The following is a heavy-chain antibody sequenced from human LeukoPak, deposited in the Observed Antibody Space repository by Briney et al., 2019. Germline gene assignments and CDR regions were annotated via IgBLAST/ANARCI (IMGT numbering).Heavy chain of an antibody. V-gene: IGHV4-59*01. J-gene: IGHJ3*02. CDR3: ARALVGAYDAFDI. D-gene: IGHD1-26*01. CDR1: GGSISSYY. Sequence: SETLSPTCTVSGGSISSYYWIWIRQPPGKGLEGIGYIYYSGRTHYNPSLKSRVTISVDTSKTQFSLKLSSVTAADTAVYYCARALVGAYDAFDIWGQGTMVTVSS. CDR2: IYYSGRT.